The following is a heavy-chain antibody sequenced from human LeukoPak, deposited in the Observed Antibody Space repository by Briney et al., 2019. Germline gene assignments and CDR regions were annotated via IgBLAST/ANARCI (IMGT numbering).Heavy chain of an antibody. CDR1: GFSFGDYA. J-gene: IGHJ6*02. V-gene: IGHV3-30*04. CDR3: AKGSGSPLYYYYGMDV. CDR2: ISYDGRDE. D-gene: IGHD3-10*01. Sequence: GRSLRLSCAASGFSFGDYAMHWVRQAPGKGLEWVALISYDGRDEYYADSVKGRFTISRDNSKNTLYLQMNSLRAEDTAVYYCAKGSGSPLYYYYGMDVWGQGTTVTVSS.